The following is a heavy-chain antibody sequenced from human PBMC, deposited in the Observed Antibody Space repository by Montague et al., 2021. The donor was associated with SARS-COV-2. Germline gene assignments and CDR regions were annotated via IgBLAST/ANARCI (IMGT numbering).Heavy chain of an antibody. J-gene: IGHJ4*02. Sequence: SETLSLTSGVSGGSISSSHWWNWVRQPPGKGLEWIGEIYHSGSTNYNPSLKNRVIISIDKSKNQFSLKLSSVTAADTAVYYRATGPPSGLSVAGFDYWGQGTLVTVSS. CDR1: GGSISSSHW. CDR3: ATGPPSGLSVAGFDY. V-gene: IGHV4-4*02. CDR2: IYHSGST. D-gene: IGHD6-19*01.